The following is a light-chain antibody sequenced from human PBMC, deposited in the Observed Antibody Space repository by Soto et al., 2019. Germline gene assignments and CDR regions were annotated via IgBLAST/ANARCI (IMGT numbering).Light chain of an antibody. CDR1: SSNIGAGYD. J-gene: IGLJ2*01. CDR2: GNI. CDR3: QSYDTSLHAVV. V-gene: IGLV1-40*01. Sequence: QSVLTQPPSVSGAPGQRVTISCTGSSSNIGAGYDLHWYQQLPGTAPKLLIYGNINRPSGFPDRFSGSKSGTSASLAITGLQAEDEADYYCQSYDTSLHAVVFGGGTKLTVL.